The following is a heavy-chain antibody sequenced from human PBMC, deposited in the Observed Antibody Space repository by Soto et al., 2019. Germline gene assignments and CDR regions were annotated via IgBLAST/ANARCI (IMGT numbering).Heavy chain of an antibody. J-gene: IGHJ1*01. D-gene: IGHD3-22*01. V-gene: IGHV3-23*01. Sequence: PGGSLRLSCAASGFTFSSYAMSWVRQAPGKGLEWVSAISGSGGSTYYADSVKGRFTISRDNSENTLYLQVNSLRAEDTAVYYCANYSFDSSGYYHAEYFQHWGQGTLVTVSS. CDR1: GFTFSSYA. CDR2: ISGSGGST. CDR3: ANYSFDSSGYYHAEYFQH.